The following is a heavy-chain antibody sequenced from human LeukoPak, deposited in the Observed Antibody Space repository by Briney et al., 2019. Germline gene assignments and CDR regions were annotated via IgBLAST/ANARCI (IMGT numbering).Heavy chain of an antibody. CDR2: IINDGSST. CDR3: ARVADGDKYGGRDY. V-gene: IGHV3-74*01. D-gene: IGHD5-24*01. Sequence: GGSLRLSCAASGFIFRTYSMNWVRQAPGKGLEWVSRIINDGSSTTYADSVKGRFTISRDNAKDTLYLQMNSLRVEDTAVYYCARVADGDKYGGRDYWGQGALVIVSS. CDR1: GFIFRTYS. J-gene: IGHJ4*02.